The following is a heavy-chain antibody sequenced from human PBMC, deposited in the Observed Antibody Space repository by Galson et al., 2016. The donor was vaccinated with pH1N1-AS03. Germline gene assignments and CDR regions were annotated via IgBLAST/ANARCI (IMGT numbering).Heavy chain of an antibody. V-gene: IGHV4-59*01. CDR2: IYSIGGT. J-gene: IGHJ4*02. CDR3: ARATAVGPPYFDY. Sequence: ETLSLTCTVSSGSISSYSWNWIRQPPGKGLEWIGSIYSIGGTNYNPSLESRITISVETSKNQFSLKLRSVTAADTAVYYCARATAVGPPYFDYWGQRTVATVSS. D-gene: IGHD6-13*01. CDR1: SGSISSYS.